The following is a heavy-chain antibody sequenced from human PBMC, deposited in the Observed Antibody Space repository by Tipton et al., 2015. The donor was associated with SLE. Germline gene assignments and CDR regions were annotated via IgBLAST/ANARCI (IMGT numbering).Heavy chain of an antibody. V-gene: IGHV4-61*10. D-gene: IGHD2-21*01. CDR1: GGSISSGSYY. Sequence: TLSLTCTVSGGSISSGSYYWSWIRQPAGKGLEWIGYIYYTGSTHYNPSLKTRVTISVDMSKNQFSLKLTSVTAADTAVYYCARDSPPLFHQFGAYDIWGQGTMVTVSS. J-gene: IGHJ3*02. CDR2: IYYTGST. CDR3: ARDSPPLFHQFGAYDI.